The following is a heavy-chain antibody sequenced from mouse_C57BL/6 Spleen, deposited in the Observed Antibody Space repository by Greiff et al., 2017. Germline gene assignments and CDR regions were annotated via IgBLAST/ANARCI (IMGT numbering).Heavy chain of an antibody. J-gene: IGHJ2*01. Sequence: EVKLVESGGGLVKPGGSLKLSCAASGFTFSSYAMSWVRQTPEKRLEWVATISDGGSYTYYPDNVKGRFTISRDNAKNNLYLQMSHLKSEDTAMYYCARDRGGKYFDLWAHGTTPTVPS. D-gene: IGHD1-1*02. CDR3: ARDRGGKYFDL. V-gene: IGHV5-4*01. CDR1: GFTFSSYA. CDR2: ISDGGSYT.